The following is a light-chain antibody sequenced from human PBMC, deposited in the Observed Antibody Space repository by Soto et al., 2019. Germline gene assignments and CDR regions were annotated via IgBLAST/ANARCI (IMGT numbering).Light chain of an antibody. CDR1: QGISSY. Sequence: AIRMTQSPSSFSASTGDRVTITCRASQGISSYLAWYQQKPVKAPKLMIYAASTLQSGGPSRFSGSGSGTDFTLTISCLQSEDFATYYCQQYYSYPITFGPGTKVDIK. V-gene: IGKV1-8*01. CDR3: QQYYSYPIT. J-gene: IGKJ3*01. CDR2: AAS.